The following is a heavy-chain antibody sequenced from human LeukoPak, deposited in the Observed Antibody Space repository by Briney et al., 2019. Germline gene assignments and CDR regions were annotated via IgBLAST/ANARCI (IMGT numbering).Heavy chain of an antibody. J-gene: IGHJ4*02. CDR3: ARDPVTERGRAGLDC. D-gene: IGHD4-17*01. Sequence: GGSLRLSCAASGFTFSGYWMSWVRQAPGKGLEWMANIKEDGSDKYYMDSVKGRFTISRDNAKNSLYLQMNSLRAGDTAVYFCARDPVTERGRAGLDCWGQGNLVTVSS. V-gene: IGHV3-7*01. CDR1: GFTFSGYW. CDR2: IKEDGSDK.